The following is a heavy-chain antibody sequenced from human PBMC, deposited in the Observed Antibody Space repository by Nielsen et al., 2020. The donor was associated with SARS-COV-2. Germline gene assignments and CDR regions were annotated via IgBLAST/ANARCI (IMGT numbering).Heavy chain of an antibody. CDR3: ARDRAAGVYYYYYGMDV. D-gene: IGHD6-13*01. Sequence: GESLKISCAASGFTFSDYYMSWIRQAPGKGLEWVSYISTSSGFTNYADSVKGRFTISRDNAKNSLYLQMNSLRDEDTAVYYCARDRAAGVYYYYYGMDVWGQGTTVTVSS. CDR2: ISTSSGFT. CDR1: GFTFSDYY. J-gene: IGHJ6*02. V-gene: IGHV3-11*06.